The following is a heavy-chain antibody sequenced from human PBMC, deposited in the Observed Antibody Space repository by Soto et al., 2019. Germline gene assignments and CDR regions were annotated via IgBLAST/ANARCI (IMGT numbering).Heavy chain of an antibody. Sequence: QVQLQESGPGLVKPAGTLSPTCAVSGDSISNGGGWPWVRQPPGKGLEWIGDTFHSGDTNYNPSLKSRVFISVDKSQNQFSLKVSSVTAADTAVYYCAYSTGWYRHDVWGQGTLVTVSS. CDR1: GDSISNGGG. D-gene: IGHD6-19*01. J-gene: IGHJ3*01. CDR2: TFHSGDT. CDR3: AYSTGWYRHDV. V-gene: IGHV4-4*02.